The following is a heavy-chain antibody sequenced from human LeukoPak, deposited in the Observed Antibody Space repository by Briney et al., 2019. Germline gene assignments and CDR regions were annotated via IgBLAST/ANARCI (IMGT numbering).Heavy chain of an antibody. J-gene: IGHJ4*02. V-gene: IGHV4-39*01. CDR1: GGSISSSSYY. D-gene: IGHD3-10*01. CDR2: IYYSGST. CDR3: ARGSRFGELLLPYFDY. Sequence: SETLSLTCTVSGGSISSSSYYWGWIRQPPGKGLEWIGSIYYSGSTYYNPSLKSRVTISVDTSKSQFSLRLRSLTAADTAVYYCARGSRFGELLLPYFDYWGQGTLVTVSS.